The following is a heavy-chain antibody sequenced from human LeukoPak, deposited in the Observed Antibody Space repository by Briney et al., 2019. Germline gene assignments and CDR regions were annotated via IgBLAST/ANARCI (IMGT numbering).Heavy chain of an antibody. CDR2: ISWNSGSI. CDR1: GFTFDDYA. CDR3: AREGVVPY. D-gene: IGHD2-2*01. J-gene: IGHJ4*02. V-gene: IGHV3-9*01. Sequence: GGSLRLSCAASGFTFDDYAMHWVRQAPGKGLEWVSGISWNSGSIGYADSVKGRFTISRDNAKNSLYLQMNSLRAEDTAVYYCAREGVVPYWGQGTLVTVSS.